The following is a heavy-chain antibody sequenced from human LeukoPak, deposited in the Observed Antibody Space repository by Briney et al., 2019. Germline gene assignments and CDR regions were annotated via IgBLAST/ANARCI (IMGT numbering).Heavy chain of an antibody. CDR1: GXSINFYY. V-gene: IGHV4-4*07. CDR3: ARGIADPYSFDS. J-gene: IGHJ4*02. CDR2: IYSTGST. D-gene: IGHD6-13*01. Sequence: PSETLSLTWTVSGXSINFYYWSWIRQPAGKGLESIGRIYSTGSTNYSPSLKSRVTMSVDKSKNQFSLNLSSVTAADTAVYYCARGIADPYSFDSWGQGTLVTVSS.